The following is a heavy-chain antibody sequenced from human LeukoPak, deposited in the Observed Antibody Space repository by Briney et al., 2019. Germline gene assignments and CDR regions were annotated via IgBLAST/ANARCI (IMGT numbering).Heavy chain of an antibody. CDR3: AKYGNSGWVIDN. J-gene: IGHJ4*02. D-gene: IGHD6-19*01. CDR2: IYYAGAT. CDR1: GGSIGSNY. Sequence: SETLSLTCTVSGGSIGSNYWTWIRQPPGKGLEYIGYIYYAGATNYNPSLKSRVTISVDTSKNQFSLKMTSVTAADTAVYFCAKYGNSGWVIDNWGQGTLVTVSS. V-gene: IGHV4-59*08.